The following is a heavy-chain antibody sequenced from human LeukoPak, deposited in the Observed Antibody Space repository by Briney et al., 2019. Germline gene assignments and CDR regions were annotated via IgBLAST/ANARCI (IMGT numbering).Heavy chain of an antibody. D-gene: IGHD1-26*01. J-gene: IGHJ4*02. CDR3: ARDNLVGLDY. V-gene: IGHV3-7*01. CDR1: GFTYSSYW. Sequence: PGGSLRLSCADSGFTYSSYWMRWVRQAPGKVLEWVANIKQDGSERYYVDSVKGRFTISRDNAKNSLYLQMNSLRAEDTAVYYCARDNLVGLDYWGQGTLVTVSS. CDR2: IKQDGSER.